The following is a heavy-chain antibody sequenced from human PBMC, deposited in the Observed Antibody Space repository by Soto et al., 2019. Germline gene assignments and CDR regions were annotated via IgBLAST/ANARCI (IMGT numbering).Heavy chain of an antibody. CDR2: FYHSGGT. CDR1: GGSISSYY. CDR3: ARGHTCSWFGSRRFAL. Sequence: QVLLQESGPGLVKPSETLSLTCSVSGGSISSYYWSWIRQSPGKGLEWIGYFYHSGGTNYNPSLKSPVTISIATSQNPGSLRLSSVTAADPGGYYCARGHTCSWFGSRRFALCGQGALVTVSS. V-gene: IGHV4-59*08. J-gene: IGHJ5*02. D-gene: IGHD6-13*01.